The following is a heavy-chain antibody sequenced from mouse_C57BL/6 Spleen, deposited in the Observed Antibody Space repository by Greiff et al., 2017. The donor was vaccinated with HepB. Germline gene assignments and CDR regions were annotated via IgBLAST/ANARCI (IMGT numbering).Heavy chain of an antibody. CDR3: ARDGNWDYFDY. D-gene: IGHD4-1*01. J-gene: IGHJ2*01. CDR1: GYTFTDYY. CDR2: IYPGSGNT. V-gene: IGHV1-76*01. Sequence: VKLMESGAELVRPGASVKLSCKASGYTFTDYYINWVKQRPGQGLEWIARIYPGSGNTYYNEKFKGKATLTAEKSSSTAYMQLSSLTSEDSAVYFCARDGNWDYFDYWGQGTTLTVSS.